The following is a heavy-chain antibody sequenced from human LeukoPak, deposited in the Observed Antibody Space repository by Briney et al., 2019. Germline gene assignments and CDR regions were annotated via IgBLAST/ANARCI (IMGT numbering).Heavy chain of an antibody. Sequence: ASVKASCKASGYTFTRYDINWVRQATGHGREWMGWMNPNSGNTGYAQKFQGRVTITRNTSISTAYMELSSLRSEDTAVYYCARGPSSSYNWFDPWGQGTLVTVSS. CDR1: GYTFTRYD. J-gene: IGHJ5*02. CDR3: ARGPSSSYNWFDP. D-gene: IGHD6-13*01. V-gene: IGHV1-8*03. CDR2: MNPNSGNT.